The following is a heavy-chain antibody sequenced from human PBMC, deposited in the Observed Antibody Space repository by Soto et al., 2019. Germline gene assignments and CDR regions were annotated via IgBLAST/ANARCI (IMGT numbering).Heavy chain of an antibody. Sequence: GGSLRLSCAASGFTFSSYAMSWVRQTPGKGLEWVSAISGSGGSTYYADSVKGRFTISSDNSKHTLYLQMNSLRAEDTAVYYCAKEHSSGWYGDYWGKGTLVTGSS. CDR3: AKEHSSGWYGDY. V-gene: IGHV3-23*01. D-gene: IGHD6-19*01. CDR2: ISGSGGST. J-gene: IGHJ4*02. CDR1: GFTFSSYA.